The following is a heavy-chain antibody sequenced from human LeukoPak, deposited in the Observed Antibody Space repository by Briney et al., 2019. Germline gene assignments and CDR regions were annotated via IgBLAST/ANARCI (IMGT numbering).Heavy chain of an antibody. J-gene: IGHJ4*02. CDR2: IYYSGST. V-gene: IGHV4-59*01. D-gene: IGHD5-24*01. CDR1: GGSIGTYY. Sequence: SETLSLTCTVSGGSIGTYYWSWIRQPPGKGLEWIGYIYYSGSTNYNPSLKSRVTISVDTSKNQFSLRLSSVTAADTAIYYCARDAEMALDYWGQGTLVTVSS. CDR3: ARDAEMALDY.